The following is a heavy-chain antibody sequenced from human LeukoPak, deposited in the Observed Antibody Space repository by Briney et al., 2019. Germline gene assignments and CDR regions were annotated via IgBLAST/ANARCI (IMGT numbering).Heavy chain of an antibody. CDR2: IGAYNGDT. Sequence: ASVKVSCKPSGYTFTSFGICWVRQAPGQGLEWMGWIGAYNGDTNYAQKFQGRVTMTTDTSTSTAYMDLRSLRSDDTAVDYCTRDHCRGDNCPSFDYWGQGTLVTVSS. D-gene: IGHD2-15*01. V-gene: IGHV1-18*04. CDR1: GYTFTSFG. J-gene: IGHJ4*02. CDR3: TRDHCRGDNCPSFDY.